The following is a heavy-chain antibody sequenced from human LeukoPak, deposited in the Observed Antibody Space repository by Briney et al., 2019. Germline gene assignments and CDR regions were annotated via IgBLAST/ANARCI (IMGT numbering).Heavy chain of an antibody. D-gene: IGHD2-15*01. V-gene: IGHV3-7*01. Sequence: PGGSLRLSCAVSGFTFSNYWMSWVRQAPGKGLEWVATIKEDGSEKYYVDSVKGRFTISRDNAKNSLSLQMNSPRVEDTAVYYCARQRVSWLNWFDPWGQGTLVTVSS. J-gene: IGHJ5*02. CDR1: GFTFSNYW. CDR2: IKEDGSEK. CDR3: ARQRVSWLNWFDP.